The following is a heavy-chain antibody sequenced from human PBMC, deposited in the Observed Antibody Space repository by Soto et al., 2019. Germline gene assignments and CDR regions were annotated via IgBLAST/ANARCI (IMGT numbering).Heavy chain of an antibody. D-gene: IGHD5-18*01. CDR3: ARAPPGYPFDY. CDR1: GGTFSIYV. V-gene: IGHV1-69*13. J-gene: IGHJ4*02. Sequence: SVKVSSKASGGTFSIYVITGVRQAPGQGLEWMGGIIPIFGTANYAQKFQGRVTITADESTSTAYMELSSVTAADTAVYYCARAPPGYPFDYWGQGSLVTVSS. CDR2: IIPIFGTA.